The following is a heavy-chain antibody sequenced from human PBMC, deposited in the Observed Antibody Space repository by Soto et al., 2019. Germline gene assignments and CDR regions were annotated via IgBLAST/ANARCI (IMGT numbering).Heavy chain of an antibody. V-gene: IGHV4-30-2*01. CDR2: IYHSGRT. Sequence: QLQLQESGSGLVKPSQTLSLTCAVSGGSISSGGYSWSWIRQPPGKGLEWIGYIYHSGRTYYNPSHKSRVTLSVDRSKNQFSLKLSSVTAEHTSVYYSARVPDVWGQGTTVTVSS. CDR3: ARVPDV. J-gene: IGHJ6*02. CDR1: GGSISSGGYS.